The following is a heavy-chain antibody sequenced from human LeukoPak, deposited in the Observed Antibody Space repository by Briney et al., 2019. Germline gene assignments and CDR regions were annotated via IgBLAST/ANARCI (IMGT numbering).Heavy chain of an antibody. Sequence: GASVTVSCKTSGYSFTAFYIHWVRQAPGQGLEWMVWIHPRRGDTNYAQKFQGRVTMTRDTSISTAYLDLSSLRSDDTAVYYCARDGDYGTGSYYRGCIDSWGQGTPVTVSP. V-gene: IGHV1-2*02. CDR3: ARDGDYGTGSYYRGCIDS. CDR2: IHPRRGDT. CDR1: GYSFTAFY. J-gene: IGHJ4*02. D-gene: IGHD3-10*01.